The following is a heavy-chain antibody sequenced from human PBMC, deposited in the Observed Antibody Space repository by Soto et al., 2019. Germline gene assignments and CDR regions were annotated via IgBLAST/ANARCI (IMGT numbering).Heavy chain of an antibody. CDR2: ISGSGGST. CDR3: AKGISDSLRWYALDY. CDR1: GFTFSSYA. V-gene: IGHV3-23*01. Sequence: PGGSLRLSCAASGFTFSSYAMSWVRQAPGKGLEWVSAISGSGGSTYYADSVKGRFTISRDNSKNTLYLQMNSLRAEDTAVYYCAKGISDSLRWYALDYWGQGNLVTVSS. D-gene: IGHD4-17*01. J-gene: IGHJ4*02.